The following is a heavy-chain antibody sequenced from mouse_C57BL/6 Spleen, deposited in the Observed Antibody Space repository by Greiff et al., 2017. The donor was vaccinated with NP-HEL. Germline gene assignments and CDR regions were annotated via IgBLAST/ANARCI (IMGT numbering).Heavy chain of an antibody. CDR3: ASDSSCIYAMDY. CDR2: IDPANGNT. D-gene: IGHD3-2*02. J-gene: IGHJ4*01. CDR1: GFNIKNTY. Sequence: VHVKQSVAELVRPGASVKLSCTASGFNIKNTYMHWVKQRPEQGLEWIGRIDPANGNTKYAPKFQGKATITADTYSNTAYLQLSSLTYEDTAIHYCASDSSCIYAMDYWGQGTSVTVSS. V-gene: IGHV14-3*01.